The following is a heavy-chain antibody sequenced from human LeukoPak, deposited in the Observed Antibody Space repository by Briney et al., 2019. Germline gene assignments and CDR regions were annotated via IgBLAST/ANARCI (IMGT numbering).Heavy chain of an antibody. V-gene: IGHV1-2*02. Sequence: GASVKVSCKASGYSFTSYGISWVRQAPGQGLEWMGWINPTSGSTNYAQTFRGRVTLTSDTSITTAYMELSRLKSDDTAVYYCAGGNLSGDHDFWGQGTLVTVSS. D-gene: IGHD1-26*01. CDR2: INPTSGST. J-gene: IGHJ4*02. CDR3: AGGNLSGDHDF. CDR1: GYSFTSYG.